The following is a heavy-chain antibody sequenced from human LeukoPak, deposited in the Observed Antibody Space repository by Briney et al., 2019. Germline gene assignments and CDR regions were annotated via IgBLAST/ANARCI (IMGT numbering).Heavy chain of an antibody. CDR1: GYTFTSYG. J-gene: IGHJ6*03. CDR3: ARGREGRAAIYYYYYMDV. V-gene: IGHV1-18*01. CDR2: ISTYFVNT. D-gene: IGHD2-2*01. Sequence: GASVKVSCKTSGYTFTSYGISWVRQGPGQGLEWMGWISTYFVNTNYAQKFQARVTMTTDPSTSTAYMELSSLRSEDTAVYYCARGREGRAAIYYYYYMDVWGKGTTVTISS.